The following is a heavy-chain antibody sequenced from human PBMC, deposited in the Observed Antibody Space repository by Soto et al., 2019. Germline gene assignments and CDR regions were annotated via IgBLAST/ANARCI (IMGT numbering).Heavy chain of an antibody. D-gene: IGHD3-3*01. CDR2: IYYSGST. CDR3: ARQAPYDFWSGYYNFYYFDY. Sequence: SETLSLTCTVSGGSISSYFWRWIRQPPGKGLEWIGYIYYSGSTNYNPSLKSRVTISVDTSKNQFSLTLSSVTAADTAVYYCARQAPYDFWSGYYNFYYFDYWGQGTLVTVSS. J-gene: IGHJ4*02. CDR1: GGSISSYF. V-gene: IGHV4-59*08.